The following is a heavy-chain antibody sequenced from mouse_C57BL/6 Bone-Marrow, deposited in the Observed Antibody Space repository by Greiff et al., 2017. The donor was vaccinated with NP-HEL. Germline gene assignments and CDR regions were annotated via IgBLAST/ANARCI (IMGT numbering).Heavy chain of an antibody. CDR1: GYTFTSYW. CDR2: IYPGSGST. V-gene: IGHV1-55*01. CDR3: ARKSNDYDRFAY. J-gene: IGHJ3*01. Sequence: QVQLQQPGAELVKPGASVKMSCKASGYTFTSYWITWVKQRPGQGLEWIGDIYPGSGSTNYNEKFKSKATLTVDTSYSTAYMQLSSLTAGDSAVYDCARKSNDYDRFAYWGQGTLVTVSA. D-gene: IGHD2-4*01.